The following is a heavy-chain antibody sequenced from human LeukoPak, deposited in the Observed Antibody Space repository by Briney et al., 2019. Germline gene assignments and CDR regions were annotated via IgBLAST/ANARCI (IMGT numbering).Heavy chain of an antibody. CDR3: ARGDSRSWYYFDY. CDR2: IYYSGST. CDR1: GGSISSGGYY. Sequence: PSQTLSLTCTVSGGSISSGGYYWSWIRQHPGKGLEWIGYIYYSGSTYYNPSLKSRVTISVDTSKNQFSLKLSSVTAADTAVYYCARGDSRSWYYFDYWGQGTLVTVSS. D-gene: IGHD6-13*01. J-gene: IGHJ4*02. V-gene: IGHV4-31*03.